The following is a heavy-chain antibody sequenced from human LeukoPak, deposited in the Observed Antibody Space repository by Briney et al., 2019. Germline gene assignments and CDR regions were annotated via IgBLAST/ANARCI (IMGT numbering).Heavy chain of an antibody. CDR2: VSGGGGTT. Sequence: GGSLRLSCAASGFTFSGYAMSWVRQAPGKGLEWVSTVSGGGGTTYYADSVKGRFTISRDNSKNTLFLQMNSLRAEDTAIYYCAKDMGYCSSATCYGLDYWGQGTLVTVSS. J-gene: IGHJ4*02. V-gene: IGHV3-23*01. CDR1: GFTFSGYA. D-gene: IGHD2-2*01. CDR3: AKDMGYCSSATCYGLDY.